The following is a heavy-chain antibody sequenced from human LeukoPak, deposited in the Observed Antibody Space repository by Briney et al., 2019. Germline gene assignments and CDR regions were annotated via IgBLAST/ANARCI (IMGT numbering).Heavy chain of an antibody. D-gene: IGHD4-17*01. V-gene: IGHV4-30-4*01. CDR2: IYYSGST. J-gene: IGHJ3*02. CDR1: GGSISGGDYY. Sequence: SETLSLTCTVSGGSISGGDYYWSWIRQPPGKGLEWIGYIYYSGSTYYNPSLKSRVTISVDTSKNQFSLKLSSVTAADTAVYYCARETTVTTPDAFDIWGQGTMVTVSS. CDR3: ARETTVTTPDAFDI.